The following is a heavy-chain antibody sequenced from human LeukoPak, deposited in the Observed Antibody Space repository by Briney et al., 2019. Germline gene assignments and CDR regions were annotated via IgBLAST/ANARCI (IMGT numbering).Heavy chain of an antibody. J-gene: IGHJ4*02. CDR3: ARDYKYSSSWYYFDY. D-gene: IGHD6-13*01. Sequence: ASEKVSCKASGYTFTSYAMHWVRQVPGHRLEGMGWINAGNGNTKYSQKFQGRVTITRDTSASTAYMELSSLRSEDTAVYYCARDYKYSSSWYYFDYWGQGTLVTVSS. CDR2: INAGNGNT. V-gene: IGHV1-3*01. CDR1: GYTFTSYA.